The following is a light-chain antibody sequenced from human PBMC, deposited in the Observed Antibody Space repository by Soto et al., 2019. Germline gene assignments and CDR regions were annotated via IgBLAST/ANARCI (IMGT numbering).Light chain of an antibody. CDR3: QQRNSWPLT. Sequence: EIVLTQSPATLSLSPGERATLSCRASQNVGGYLAWYQQKPGQAPRLLISDASNRTAGIPARFSGIGSGTDFTLTISSLAPEDVAVYYCQQRNSWPLTGGGGTKVEIK. CDR2: DAS. CDR1: QNVGGY. J-gene: IGKJ4*01. V-gene: IGKV3-11*01.